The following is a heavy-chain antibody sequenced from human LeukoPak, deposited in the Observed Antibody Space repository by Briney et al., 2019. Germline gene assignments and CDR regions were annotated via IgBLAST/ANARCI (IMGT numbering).Heavy chain of an antibody. V-gene: IGHV3-30*02. CDR3: AKSSGGRRDAFDI. D-gene: IGHD3-16*01. Sequence: SGGFLRLSCAASGFTFSSYGMHWVRQAPGKGLEWVAFIRYDGSNKYYADSVKGRFTISRDNSKNTLYLQMNSLRAEDTAVYYCAKSSGGRRDAFDIWGQGTMVTVSS. CDR1: GFTFSSYG. CDR2: IRYDGSNK. J-gene: IGHJ3*02.